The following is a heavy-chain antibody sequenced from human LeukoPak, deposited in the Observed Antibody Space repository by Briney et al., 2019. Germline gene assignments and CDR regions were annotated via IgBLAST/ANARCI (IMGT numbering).Heavy chain of an antibody. V-gene: IGHV4-34*01. CDR2: INHSGST. Sequence: PSETLSLTCAVYGGPFSGYYWSWIRHPPGKGLEWIGEINHSGSTNYNPSLKSRVTISVDTSKNQFSLKLSSVTAADTAVYYCARGTLYYDILTGYYGNWFDPWGQGTLVTVSS. J-gene: IGHJ5*02. CDR1: GGPFSGYY. D-gene: IGHD3-9*01. CDR3: ARGTLYYDILTGYYGNWFDP.